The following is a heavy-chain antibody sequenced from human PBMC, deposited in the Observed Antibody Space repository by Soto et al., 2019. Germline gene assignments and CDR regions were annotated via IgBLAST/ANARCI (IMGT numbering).Heavy chain of an antibody. V-gene: IGHV1-2*02. D-gene: IGHD4-4*01. Sequence: ASVKVSCKASGYPFTGPYIYWVRQAPGQGLEWMGWINPSSGGTEFAEKFQGRVTVTRDTSIRTVFLELNSLTSDDTGVYFCARDFRTHSHGMDVWGQGTTVTVSS. CDR1: GYPFTGPY. CDR2: INPSSGGT. J-gene: IGHJ6*02. CDR3: ARDFRTHSHGMDV.